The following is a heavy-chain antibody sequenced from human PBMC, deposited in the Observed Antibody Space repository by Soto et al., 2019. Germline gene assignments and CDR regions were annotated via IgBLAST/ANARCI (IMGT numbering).Heavy chain of an antibody. D-gene: IGHD3-16*01. CDR3: AKTPGVITVITSFDH. CDR2: ISGSGAST. CDR1: GFTFNKYA. Sequence: PGESLKISCVASGFTFNKYALAWVRQAPGKGLEWVSAISGSGASTCDADSVKGRFTISRDNSNNTLYLQMNSLRAEDTAVYYCAKTPGVITVITSFDHWGQGNPVTV. J-gene: IGHJ4*02. V-gene: IGHV3-23*01.